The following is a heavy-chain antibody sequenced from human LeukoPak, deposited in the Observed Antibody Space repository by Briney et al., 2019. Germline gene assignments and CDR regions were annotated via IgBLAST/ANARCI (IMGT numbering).Heavy chain of an antibody. V-gene: IGHV4-4*09. CDR3: ARGGIAAAFDYMGV. CDR2: IYTSGST. D-gene: IGHD6-13*01. J-gene: IGHJ6*03. Sequence: PSETLSLTCTVSGGSISSYYWSWIRQPPGKGLEWIGYIYTSGSTNYNPSLKSRVTISVDTSKNQFSLKLSSVTAADTAVYYCARGGIAAAFDYMGVWGKGTTVTVSS. CDR1: GGSISSYY.